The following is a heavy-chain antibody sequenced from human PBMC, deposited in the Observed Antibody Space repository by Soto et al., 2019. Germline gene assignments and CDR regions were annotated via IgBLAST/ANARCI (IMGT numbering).Heavy chain of an antibody. J-gene: IGHJ4*02. CDR3: AHSEGSEPYYFAF. D-gene: IGHD1-1*01. Sequence: QITLKESGPTLVKPTQTLTLTCTFSGISLSTSGVGVGWIRQPPGKALEGLALIYWNDDNRYSPSLKSRLTITQDTSKNQVVLTIRNMDPVDTATDYCAHSEGSEPYYFAFWGRGTLITVSS. CDR2: IYWNDDN. CDR1: GISLSTSGVG. V-gene: IGHV2-5*01.